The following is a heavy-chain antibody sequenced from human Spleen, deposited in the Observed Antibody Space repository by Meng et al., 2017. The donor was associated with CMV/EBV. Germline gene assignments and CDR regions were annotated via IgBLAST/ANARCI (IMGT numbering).Heavy chain of an antibody. D-gene: IGHD6-13*01. CDR3: AREIAAARYYGMDV. CDR2: ISGSNAKT. J-gene: IGHJ6*02. CDR1: GYTFTNYG. Sequence: ASVKVSCKASGYTFTNYGITWVRQAPGQGLEWMGWISGSNAKTDYAQKVQGRVTLTTDTSTSTAYMELSSLRSEDTAVYYCAREIAAARYYGMDVWGQGTTVTVSS. V-gene: IGHV1-18*01.